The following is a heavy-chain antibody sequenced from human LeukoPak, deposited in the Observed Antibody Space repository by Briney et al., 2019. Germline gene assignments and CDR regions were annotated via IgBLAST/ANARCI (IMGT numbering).Heavy chain of an antibody. CDR3: AKDSGYYGSGSYYNSAFYYYYYMDV. D-gene: IGHD3-10*01. CDR1: GFTFSNYA. CDR2: ISGGTDTT. V-gene: IGHV3-23*01. J-gene: IGHJ6*03. Sequence: GGSLRLSCAASGFTFSNYAMSWVRQAPGKGLEWVSTISGGTDTTYYADSVKGRFTISRDNSKNTLYLQMNSLRAEDTAVYYCAKDSGYYGSGSYYNSAFYYYYYMDVWGKGTTVTISS.